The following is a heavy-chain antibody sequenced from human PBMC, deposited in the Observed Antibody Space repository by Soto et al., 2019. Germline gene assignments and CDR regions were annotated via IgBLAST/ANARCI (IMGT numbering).Heavy chain of an antibody. CDR3: AKDISYYGSGSMGFDY. Sequence: SLRLSCAASGFTFDDYAMHWVRQAPGKGLEWVSGISWNSGSIGYADSVKGRFTISRDNAKNSLYLQMNSLRAEDTALYYCAKDISYYGSGSMGFDYWGQGTLVTVSS. J-gene: IGHJ4*02. V-gene: IGHV3-9*01. D-gene: IGHD3-10*01. CDR1: GFTFDDYA. CDR2: ISWNSGSI.